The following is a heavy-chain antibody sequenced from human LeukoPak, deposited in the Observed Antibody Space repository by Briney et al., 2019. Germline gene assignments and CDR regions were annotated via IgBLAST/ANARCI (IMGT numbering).Heavy chain of an antibody. CDR3: ARNLYDSCGYNYDDAFDI. CDR2: IYYSGST. V-gene: IGHV4-39*07. J-gene: IGHJ3*02. D-gene: IGHD3-22*01. Sequence: PSETLSLTCTVSGRSISSSSYYWGWTRQPPGKGLEWIGYIYYSGSTNYNPSLKSRVTMSVDTSKNQFSLKLSSVTALDTAVYYCARNLYDSCGYNYDDAFDIWGQGTMVTVSS. CDR1: GRSISSSSYY.